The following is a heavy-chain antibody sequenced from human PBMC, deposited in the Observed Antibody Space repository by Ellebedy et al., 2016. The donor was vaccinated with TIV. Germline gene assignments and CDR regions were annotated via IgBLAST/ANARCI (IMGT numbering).Heavy chain of an antibody. J-gene: IGHJ5*02. CDR2: INPNTGDT. D-gene: IGHD4-17*01. CDR3: ASLPHYGDSGP. CDR1: GYTFSGYF. V-gene: IGHV1-2*02. Sequence: AASVKVSCKASGYTFSGYFIHWVRQAPGQGLEWLGWINPNTGDTNYAQKFQGRVTMTRDTSISTAYMELSRLRSDDTAVYYCASLPHYGDSGPWGQGTLVTVSS.